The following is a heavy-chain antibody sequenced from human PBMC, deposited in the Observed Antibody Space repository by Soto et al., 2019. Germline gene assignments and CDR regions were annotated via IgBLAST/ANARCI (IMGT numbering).Heavy chain of an antibody. Sequence: EVHLLESGGGLVQPGGSLRLSCVASGFTFSSYSMSWVRQAPGKGLEWVSGFRAGGDDGSTYYADSVKGRFTISRDTSKNTLSLQMDSLRVEDTAIYYCVKDGRLAVGGLDLWGQGALVTVSS. CDR3: VKDGRLAVGGLDL. J-gene: IGHJ5*02. V-gene: IGHV3-23*01. CDR2: FRAGGDDGST. CDR1: GFTFSSYS. D-gene: IGHD1-26*01.